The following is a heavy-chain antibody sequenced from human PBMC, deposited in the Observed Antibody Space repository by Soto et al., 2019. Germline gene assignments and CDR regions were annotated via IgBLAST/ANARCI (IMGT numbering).Heavy chain of an antibody. Sequence: QVQLVESGGGVVQPGRSLRLSCAASGFTFSSYGMHWVRQAPGKGLEWVAVISYDGSNKYYADSVKGRFTISRDNSKNTLYLQMNSLRAEDTAVYYCAREDSSRVVLDYWGQGTLVTVSS. CDR1: GFTFSSYG. D-gene: IGHD6-19*01. J-gene: IGHJ4*02. CDR3: AREDSSRVVLDY. V-gene: IGHV3-30*03. CDR2: ISYDGSNK.